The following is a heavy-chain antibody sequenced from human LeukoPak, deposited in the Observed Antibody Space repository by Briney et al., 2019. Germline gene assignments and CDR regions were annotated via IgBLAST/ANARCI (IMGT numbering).Heavy chain of an antibody. Sequence: GGSLRLSCEASGFTFSSFWMSWVRQVPGKGLEWVANIKQDGSEKYYVDSVKGRFTISRDNAKNSLYLQMNSLRAEDTAVYYCARGNGDRAAAGSVYYYGMDVWGQGTTVTVSS. CDR2: IKQDGSEK. D-gene: IGHD6-13*01. CDR1: GFTFSSFW. V-gene: IGHV3-7*01. CDR3: ARGNGDRAAAGSVYYYGMDV. J-gene: IGHJ6*02.